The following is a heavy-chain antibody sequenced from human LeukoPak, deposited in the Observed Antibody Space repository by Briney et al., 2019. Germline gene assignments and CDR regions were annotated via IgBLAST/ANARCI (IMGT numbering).Heavy chain of an antibody. CDR2: ISGSGGST. Sequence: PGGSMRLSCVPSAFTLSSFAMSWVRQAQEKGLEWVSSISGSGGSTYYADSGKGLSTTSRDNTKNTLYLQMSSLRAETTAVYYCAKDQDRVYLQDYYFDYWGQGTLVTVSS. D-gene: IGHD5/OR15-5a*01. CDR3: AKDQDRVYLQDYYFDY. J-gene: IGHJ4*02. V-gene: IGHV3-23*01. CDR1: AFTLSSFA.